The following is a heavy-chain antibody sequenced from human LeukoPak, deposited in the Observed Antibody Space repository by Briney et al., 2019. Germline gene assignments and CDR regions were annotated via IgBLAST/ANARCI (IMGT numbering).Heavy chain of an antibody. J-gene: IGHJ6*03. CDR2: TYYRSKWYN. CDR3: ARSLTPGTAMVTSYYYYYMDV. Sequence: SQTLSLTCAISGDSVSSNSAAWNWIRQSPSRGLEWLGRTYYRSKWYNDYAVSVKSRITINPDTSKNQFSLQLNSVTPEDTAVYYCARSLTPGTAMVTSYYYYYMDVWGKGTTVTVSS. V-gene: IGHV6-1*01. D-gene: IGHD5-18*01. CDR1: GDSVSSNSAA.